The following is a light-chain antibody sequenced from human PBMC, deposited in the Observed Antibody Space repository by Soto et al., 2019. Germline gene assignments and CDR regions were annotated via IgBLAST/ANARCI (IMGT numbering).Light chain of an antibody. V-gene: IGKV1-27*01. CDR2: AAS. Sequence: DIQMTQSPTSLSASVGDRVTITCRASQGIRNFVAWYQQKPGKAPKLLIYAASNLQSGVPSRFSGSGSGTDFTLTINSLQPEVVATYSCQKYSSVPAFGPGTKVEIK. J-gene: IGKJ3*01. CDR1: QGIRNF. CDR3: QKYSSVPA.